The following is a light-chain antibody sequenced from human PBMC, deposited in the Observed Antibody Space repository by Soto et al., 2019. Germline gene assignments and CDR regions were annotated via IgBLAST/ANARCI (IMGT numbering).Light chain of an antibody. CDR2: DAS. CDR3: QQYENLPV. J-gene: IGKJ5*01. V-gene: IGKV1-33*01. CDR1: QDIVTY. Sequence: IQMTQSPSSLSASVGQRVTLTCQASQDIVTYVNWYQQKPGKAPKVMIYDASILERGVPSRFSDSGSGTYFTFTISSVQPEDIATYYCQQYENLPVFGQGTRL.